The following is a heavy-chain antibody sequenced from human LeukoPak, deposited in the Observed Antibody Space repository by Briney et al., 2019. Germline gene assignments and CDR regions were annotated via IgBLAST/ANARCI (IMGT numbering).Heavy chain of an antibody. CDR1: GFTFSNYY. CDR3: AKDLSGHWCIDY. J-gene: IGHJ4*02. Sequence: GGSLRLSCVASGFTFSNYYMHWVRQAPGKGLEWVAIISDDGERKFYADSVRGRITISRDKSKNTLFLQMNSLRADDTTVYFCAKDLSGHWCIDYWGQGTLVTVSS. V-gene: IGHV3-30*18. CDR2: ISDDGERK. D-gene: IGHD4/OR15-4a*01.